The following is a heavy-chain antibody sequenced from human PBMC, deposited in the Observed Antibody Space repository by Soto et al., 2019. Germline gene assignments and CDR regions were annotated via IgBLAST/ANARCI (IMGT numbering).Heavy chain of an antibody. D-gene: IGHD5-18*01. CDR2: IYPGDSDT. J-gene: IGHJ6*02. CDR3: ARHPAQGYSYGQDYYYYGMDV. Sequence: EVQLVQSGAEVKKPGESLKISCKGSGYSFTSYWIGWVRQMPGKGLEWMGIIYPGDSDTRYSPSFQGQVTISADKSISTAYLQWSSLKASDTAMYYCARHPAQGYSYGQDYYYYGMDVWGQGTTVTVSS. CDR1: GYSFTSYW. V-gene: IGHV5-51*01.